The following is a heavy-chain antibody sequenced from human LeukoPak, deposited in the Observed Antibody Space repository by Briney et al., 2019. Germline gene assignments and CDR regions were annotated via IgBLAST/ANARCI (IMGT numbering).Heavy chain of an antibody. D-gene: IGHD6-6*01. J-gene: IGHJ4*02. Sequence: SETLSLTCSVSGGSVSNYYWSWIRQPPGKGLEWIGYVYYTGSTNYNPSLTSRVTMFEDKSKNQFSLRLYSVAVADTAVYYCARHFAYSSSSYLDYWGQGSLVTVSS. CDR1: GGSVSNYY. V-gene: IGHV4-59*08. CDR3: ARHFAYSSSSYLDY. CDR2: VYYTGST.